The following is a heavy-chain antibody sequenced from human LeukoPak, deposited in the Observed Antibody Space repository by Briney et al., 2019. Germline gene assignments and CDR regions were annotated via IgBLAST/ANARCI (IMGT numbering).Heavy chain of an antibody. CDR1: GFTFSSYG. D-gene: IGHD1-26*01. J-gene: IGHJ4*02. Sequence: PGGSLRLSCAASGFTFSSYGVHWVRQAPGKGLEWVAFIRYDGSNKYYADSVKGRFTISRDNSKNTLYLQMNSLRAEDTAVYSCATDIPGIQFFDYWGQGTLVTVPS. CDR2: IRYDGSNK. CDR3: ATDIPGIQFFDY. V-gene: IGHV3-30*02.